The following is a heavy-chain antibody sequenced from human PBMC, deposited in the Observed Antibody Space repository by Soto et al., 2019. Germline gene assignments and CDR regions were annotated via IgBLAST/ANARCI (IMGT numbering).Heavy chain of an antibody. CDR2: IIPILGTA. V-gene: IGHV1-69*06. CDR3: ASSATVTTRWFDP. D-gene: IGHD4-4*01. Sequence: QVQLVQAGAEVKKPGSSVKVSCKASGGTFSSYAISWVRQAPGQGLEWMGGIIPILGTANYAQKFQGRVTITADKSTGTAYMEQSSLRSEDTAVDYCASSATVTTRWFDPLGQGTLVTVSS. CDR1: GGTFSSYA. J-gene: IGHJ5*02.